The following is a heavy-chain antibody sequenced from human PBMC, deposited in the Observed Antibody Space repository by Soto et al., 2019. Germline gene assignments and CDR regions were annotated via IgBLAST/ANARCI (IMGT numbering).Heavy chain of an antibody. Sequence: ASVKVSCKASGYTFTGYYMHWVRQAPGQGLEWMGWINPNSGGTNYAQKFQGRVTMTRDTSISTAYMELSRLRSDDTAVYYGARGPSSSWYSYYGMDGWGQGTTVTVSS. CDR1: GYTFTGYY. CDR2: INPNSGGT. D-gene: IGHD6-13*01. CDR3: ARGPSSSWYSYYGMDG. V-gene: IGHV1-2*02. J-gene: IGHJ6*02.